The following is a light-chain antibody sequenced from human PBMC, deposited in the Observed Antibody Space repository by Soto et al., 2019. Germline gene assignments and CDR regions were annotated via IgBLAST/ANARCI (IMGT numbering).Light chain of an antibody. CDR2: GNS. Sequence: QSVLTQPPSVSGAPGQRGTISCTGSSSNIGAGYDVHWYQQLPGTAPKLLIYGNSNRPSGVPDRFSGSKSGTSASLAITGLQAEDEADYDCQSYDSSLSGYVFGTGTKLTVL. CDR1: SSNIGAGYD. V-gene: IGLV1-40*01. CDR3: QSYDSSLSGYV. J-gene: IGLJ1*01.